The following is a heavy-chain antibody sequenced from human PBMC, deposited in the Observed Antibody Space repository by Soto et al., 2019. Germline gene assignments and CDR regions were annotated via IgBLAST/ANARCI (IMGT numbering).Heavy chain of an antibody. V-gene: IGHV3-23*01. J-gene: IGHJ6*02. Sequence: GESLRLSCTAPGFTFSSHAMNWVRQTPWKGLEWVSAIGSGGSTYYADSVKDRFTISRDNSNNTLYRQMTGQRAEDTAVYYCAQRLGTSSSYFGMVAWCLGTPVSV. CDR2: IGSGGST. CDR3: AQRLGTSSSYFGMVA. CDR1: GFTFSSHA. D-gene: IGHD6-19*01.